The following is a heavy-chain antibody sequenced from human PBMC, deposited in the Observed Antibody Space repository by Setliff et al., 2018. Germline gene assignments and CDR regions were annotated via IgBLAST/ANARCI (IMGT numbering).Heavy chain of an antibody. CDR1: GYSFTSHY. CDR3: ARLVRYCTRTRCQRTPGAEY. Sequence: ASVKVSCKTSGYSFTSHYVHWVRQAPGQGLEWMGSINPGGLTSSSAQSVQGRVALTTGTSTSTAYMDVRSMTSDDTAVYYCARLVRYCTRTRCQRTPGAEYWGQGTLVTVSS. D-gene: IGHD2-2*01. CDR2: INPGGLTS. J-gene: IGHJ4*02. V-gene: IGHV1-46*01.